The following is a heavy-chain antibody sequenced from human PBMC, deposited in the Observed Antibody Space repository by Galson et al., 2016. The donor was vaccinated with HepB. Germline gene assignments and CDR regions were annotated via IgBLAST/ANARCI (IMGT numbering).Heavy chain of an antibody. CDR1: GGSISRNNW. D-gene: IGHD5-18*01. Sequence: ETLSLTCAVSGGSISRNNWWSWVRQPPGKGLEWIGEIFHSGDTNYNPTLRSQVTISVDKSKNHVSLKLIPVTATDTAMYYCASYLIQSWAGSDAFDTWGQGTMVTVSS. CDR2: IFHSGDT. V-gene: IGHV4-4*02. CDR3: ASYLIQSWAGSDAFDT. J-gene: IGHJ3*02.